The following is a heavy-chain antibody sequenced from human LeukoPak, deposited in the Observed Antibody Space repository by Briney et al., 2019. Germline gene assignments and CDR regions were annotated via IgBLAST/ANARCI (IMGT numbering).Heavy chain of an antibody. D-gene: IGHD3-10*01. CDR1: GFTFSNAW. V-gene: IGHV3-15*01. CDR3: TTAWGRFGELSED. CDR2: IKSKTDGGTT. Sequence: GGSLRLSCAASGFTFSNAWMSWVRQAPGKGLEWVGRIKSKTDGGTTDYAAPVKGRFTISRDDSKNTLYLQMNSLKTEDTAVYYCTTAWGRFGELSEDWGQGTLVTVSS. J-gene: IGHJ4*02.